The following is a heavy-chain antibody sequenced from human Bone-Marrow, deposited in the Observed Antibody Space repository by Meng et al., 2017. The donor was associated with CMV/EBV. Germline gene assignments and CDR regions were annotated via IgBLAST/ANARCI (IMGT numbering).Heavy chain of an antibody. CDR3: ARLPYDFRSAEFYAMDV. J-gene: IGHJ6*02. Sequence: GESLKISCAASGFRFRTYWMTWVRQAPGKGPEWVANIKQEGSEKYYVDSVKGRFTISRGNAKNSLYLQMNSLRAEDTAVYYCARLPYDFRSAEFYAMDVWGQGTTVTVSS. CDR1: GFRFRTYW. D-gene: IGHD3-3*01. V-gene: IGHV3-7*01. CDR2: IKQEGSEK.